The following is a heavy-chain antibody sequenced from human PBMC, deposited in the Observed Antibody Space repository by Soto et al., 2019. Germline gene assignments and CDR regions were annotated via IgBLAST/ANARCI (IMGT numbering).Heavy chain of an antibody. V-gene: IGHV3-20*04. Sequence: SLRLSCAASGFTFDDYGMSWVRQAPGKGLEWVSGISSSGGSSVYADAVKGRFTISRDNSKNTLYLQMSSLTAEDTAGYYCAKGTSKLDYWGQGTLVTVSS. J-gene: IGHJ4*02. CDR2: ISSSGGSS. CDR3: AKGTSKLDY. CDR1: GFTFDDYG. D-gene: IGHD2-2*01.